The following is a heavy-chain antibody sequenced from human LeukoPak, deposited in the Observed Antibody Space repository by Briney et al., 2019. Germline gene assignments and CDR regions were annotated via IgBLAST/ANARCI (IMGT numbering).Heavy chain of an antibody. CDR3: ARTTERGYTYDYFYYYYMDV. V-gene: IGHV4-39*07. Sequence: PSETLSLTCTVSGGSISSSSYYWGWIRQPPGKGLECIGNIYYSGSTYYNPSLKSRVTISVDTSKNQFSLKLSSVTAADTAVYYCARTTERGYTYDYFYYYYMDVWGKGTTVTISS. D-gene: IGHD5-18*01. CDR1: GGSISSSSYY. CDR2: IYYSGST. J-gene: IGHJ6*03.